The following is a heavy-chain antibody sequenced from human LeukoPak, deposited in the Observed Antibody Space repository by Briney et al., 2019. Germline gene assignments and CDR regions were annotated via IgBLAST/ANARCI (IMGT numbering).Heavy chain of an antibody. D-gene: IGHD3-9*01. CDR2: ISSSGSTI. CDR3: ARTYYDILTGYNPYFDC. CDR1: GFTFSSYE. J-gene: IGHJ4*02. Sequence: GGSLRLSCAASGFTFSSYEMNWVRQAPGKGLEWVSYISSSGSTIYYADSVKGRFTISRDNAKNLLYLQMNSLRAEDTAVYYCARTYYDILTGYNPYFDCWGQGILVTVSS. V-gene: IGHV3-48*03.